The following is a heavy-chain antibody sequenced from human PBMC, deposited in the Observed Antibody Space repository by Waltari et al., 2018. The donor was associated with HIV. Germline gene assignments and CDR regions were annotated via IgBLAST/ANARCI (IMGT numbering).Heavy chain of an antibody. J-gene: IGHJ4*02. Sequence: QVQLVQSGAEVKQPGASVKVSCKTSGYDFSTFDINWVRQAPGQGFEWMGWMSPSSGKTGYAQKFHGRVSMTRDTSIDTAYKQLSRLTSRDTAVYYCARSRPGAVFGDNWGQGTLVVVSS. D-gene: IGHD3-3*01. CDR2: MSPSSGKT. CDR3: ARSRPGAVFGDN. V-gene: IGHV1-8*01. CDR1: GYDFSTFD.